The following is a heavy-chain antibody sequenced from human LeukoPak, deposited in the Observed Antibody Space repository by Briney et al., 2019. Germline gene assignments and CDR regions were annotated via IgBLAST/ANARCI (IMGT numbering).Heavy chain of an antibody. D-gene: IGHD3-9*01. Sequence: NPSETLSLTCTVSGGSVSSGSYYWSWIRQPPGKGLEWIGYIYYSGSTNYNPSFKSRVTISVDTSKNQFSLKLSSVTAADTAVYYCARGIGNFDWLLPYYFDYWGQGTLVTVSS. CDR3: ARGIGNFDWLLPYYFDY. CDR2: IYYSGST. CDR1: GGSVSSGSYY. J-gene: IGHJ4*02. V-gene: IGHV4-61*01.